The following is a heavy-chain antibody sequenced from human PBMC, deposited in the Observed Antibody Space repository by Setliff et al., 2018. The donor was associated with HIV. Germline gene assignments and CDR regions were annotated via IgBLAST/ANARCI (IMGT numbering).Heavy chain of an antibody. CDR3: IRRRRAPGTEDLEAV. V-gene: IGHV5-51*01. CDR1: GYSFTNYW. Sequence: GESLKISCKGFGYSFTNYWIGWVRQMPGKGLEWIGVIYPGDSVTRYGPSFQGQVFISADRSITTAYLEWSSLKPSDTAMYYCIRRRRAPGTEDLEAVWGQGTLVTVSS. CDR2: IYPGDSVT. J-gene: IGHJ4*02. D-gene: IGHD1-26*01.